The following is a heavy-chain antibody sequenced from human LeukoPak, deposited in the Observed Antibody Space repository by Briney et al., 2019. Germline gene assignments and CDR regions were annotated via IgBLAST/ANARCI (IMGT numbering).Heavy chain of an antibody. CDR1: GFTFSSYT. V-gene: IGHV3-21*01. D-gene: IGHD6-6*01. Sequence: GGSLRLSCAASGFTFSSYTMSWVRQAPGKGLEWVSSISTSSSYIYYADSVKGRFTISRDNAKNSLYLQMNSLRAEDTAVYYCARGNEYSSSSPFDYWGQGTLVTVSS. J-gene: IGHJ4*02. CDR2: ISTSSSYI. CDR3: ARGNEYSSSSPFDY.